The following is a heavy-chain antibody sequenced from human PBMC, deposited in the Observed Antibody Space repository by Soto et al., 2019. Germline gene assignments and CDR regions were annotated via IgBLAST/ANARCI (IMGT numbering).Heavy chain of an antibody. D-gene: IGHD5-18*01. Sequence: NAWMNWVRQAPGKGLEWVGRIKSKTDGGTTDYAAPVKGRFTISRDDSKNTLYLQMNSLKTEDTAVYYCTTLTAMVPPFDYWGQGTLVTVSS. CDR3: TTLTAMVPPFDY. CDR1: NAW. CDR2: IKSKTDGGTT. J-gene: IGHJ4*02. V-gene: IGHV3-15*07.